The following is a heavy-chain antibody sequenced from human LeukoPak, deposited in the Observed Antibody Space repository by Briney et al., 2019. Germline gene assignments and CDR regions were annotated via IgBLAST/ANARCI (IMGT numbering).Heavy chain of an antibody. CDR2: FDPEDGET. Sequence: ASVKVSCKVSGYTLTELSMHWVRQAPGKGLEWMGGFDPEDGETIYAQKFQGRVTMTEDTSTDTAYMELSSLRSEDTAVYYCATGEWDTAMANFDYWGQGTLVTVSS. CDR1: GYTLTELS. V-gene: IGHV1-24*01. CDR3: ATGEWDTAMANFDY. J-gene: IGHJ4*02. D-gene: IGHD5-18*01.